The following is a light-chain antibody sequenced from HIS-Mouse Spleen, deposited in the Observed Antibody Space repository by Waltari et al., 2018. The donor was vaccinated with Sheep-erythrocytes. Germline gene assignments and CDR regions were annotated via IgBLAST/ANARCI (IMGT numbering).Light chain of an antibody. Sequence: QSVLTQPPSASGTPGQRVTISCPGSSSNIGSNTVNWYQQLPGTAPKLLIYSNNQRPSGVSNRFSGSKSGNTASLTISGLQAEDEADYYCSSYTSSSTRVFGGGTKLTVL. CDR1: SSNIGSNT. CDR2: SNN. V-gene: IGLV1-44*01. CDR3: SSYTSSSTRV. J-gene: IGLJ2*01.